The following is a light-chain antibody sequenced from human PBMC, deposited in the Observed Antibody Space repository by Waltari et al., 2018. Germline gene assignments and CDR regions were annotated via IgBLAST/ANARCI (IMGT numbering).Light chain of an antibody. V-gene: IGKV1-6*01. CDR3: LQDYSYPRT. CDR1: QGITDD. J-gene: IGKJ2*01. CDR2: AAS. Sequence: AIQLTQSPSSLSASVGARVIITCRASQGITDDLGWYQQKPGKAPKLLIYAASILQSGVPSRFSGSGTGTEFTLTIRSLQPEDSATYYCLQDYSYPRTFGPGTKVEIK.